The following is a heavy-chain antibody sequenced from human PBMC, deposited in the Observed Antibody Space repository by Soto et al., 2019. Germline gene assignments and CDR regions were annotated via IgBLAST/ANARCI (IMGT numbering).Heavy chain of an antibody. CDR3: ARDRSSGPLGDRLFDY. J-gene: IGHJ4*02. D-gene: IGHD6-19*01. CDR2: IYYSGST. CDR1: GGSISSYY. Sequence: PSETLSLTCTVSGGSISSYYWSWIRQPPGKGLEWIGYIYYSGSTNYNPSLKSRVTISVDTFKNQFSLKLSSVTTADTAVYYCARDRSSGPLGDRLFDYSGQGTLVTVSS. V-gene: IGHV4-59*01.